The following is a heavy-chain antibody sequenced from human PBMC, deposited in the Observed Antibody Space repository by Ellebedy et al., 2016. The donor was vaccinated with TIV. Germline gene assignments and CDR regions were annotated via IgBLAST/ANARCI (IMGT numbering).Heavy chain of an antibody. Sequence: GSLRLSCTVSGASISTNTDYWAWIRQPPGMGLEWLGSIHYTGATYYDSSLKSPVTISVDTSKNQFSLKVNSVTAADTAVYYCARDSRTPASMVLDSWGQGLLVAVSS. CDR3: ARDSRTPASMVLDS. J-gene: IGHJ4*02. CDR2: IHYTGAT. CDR1: GASISTNTDY. D-gene: IGHD3-10*01. V-gene: IGHV4-39*07.